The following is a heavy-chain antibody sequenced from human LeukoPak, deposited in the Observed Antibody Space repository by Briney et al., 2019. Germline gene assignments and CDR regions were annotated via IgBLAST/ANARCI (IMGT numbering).Heavy chain of an antibody. J-gene: IGHJ5*02. Sequence: PGRSLRLSCAASGFSFSDSWMTWVRQAPGKGLEWVANIEQYGSEKNYVDSVKGRFTISRDNAKHSLYLQMNILRAEDTAVYYCARGHGWFDPWGQGTLVTVSS. CDR3: ARGHGWFDP. CDR1: GFSFSDSW. CDR2: IEQYGSEK. V-gene: IGHV3-7*05.